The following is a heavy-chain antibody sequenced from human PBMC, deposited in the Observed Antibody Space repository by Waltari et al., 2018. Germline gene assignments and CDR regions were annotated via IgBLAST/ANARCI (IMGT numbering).Heavy chain of an antibody. CDR2: IYYSGST. J-gene: IGHJ4*02. D-gene: IGHD4-17*01. Sequence: QVQLQESGPGLVKPSETLSLTCTVSGGSISSYYWSWIRQPPGKGLEWIGYIYYSGSTNYNPSLTSRVTISVDTSKNQFALKLSSVTAADTAVYYCARMTTVTTSFDYWGQGTLDTVSS. CDR1: GGSISSYY. V-gene: IGHV4-59*01. CDR3: ARMTTVTTSFDY.